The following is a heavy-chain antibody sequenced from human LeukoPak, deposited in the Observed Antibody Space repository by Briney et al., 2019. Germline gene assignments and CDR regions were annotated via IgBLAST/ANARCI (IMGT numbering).Heavy chain of an antibody. Sequence: SETLSLTCTVSGGSISSYYWSWIRQPPGKGLEWIAYIYDSGSTNYNPSLKSRLTISLDTSKNQFSLKLSSVTAADTAVYYCARMETLYYIDYWGQGTLVTVSS. D-gene: IGHD1-1*01. CDR1: GGSISSYY. CDR2: IYDSGST. J-gene: IGHJ4*02. CDR3: ARMETLYYIDY. V-gene: IGHV4-59*08.